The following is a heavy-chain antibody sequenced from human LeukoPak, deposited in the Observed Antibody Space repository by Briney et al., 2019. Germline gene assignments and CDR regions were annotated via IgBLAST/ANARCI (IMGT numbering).Heavy chain of an antibody. Sequence: GASVKVPCKASGYTFTSYYMHWVRQAPGQGLEWMGLINPTGGSTGYAQKFQGRVTMTRDMSTSTDYMELSSLRSEDTAIDYCARDNSVGDNAWWFDPWGQGTLVTVSS. V-gene: IGHV1-46*01. CDR2: INPTGGST. J-gene: IGHJ5*02. CDR3: ARDNSVGDNAWWFDP. D-gene: IGHD1-26*01. CDR1: GYTFTSYY.